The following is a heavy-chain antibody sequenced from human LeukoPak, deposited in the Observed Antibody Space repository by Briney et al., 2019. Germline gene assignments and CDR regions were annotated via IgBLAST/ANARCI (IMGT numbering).Heavy chain of an antibody. V-gene: IGHV3-23*01. CDR2: ISNSGGST. CDR3: ATSGNYYLKY. D-gene: IGHD1-26*01. Sequence: GGSLRLSCAASGFTFSSYTMSWVRQAPGKGLEWVSAISNSGGSTYYADSVKGRFTISRDNSKNTLYLQMNSLGDEDTAVYYCATSGNYYLKYWGQGTLVTVSS. CDR1: GFTFSSYT. J-gene: IGHJ4*02.